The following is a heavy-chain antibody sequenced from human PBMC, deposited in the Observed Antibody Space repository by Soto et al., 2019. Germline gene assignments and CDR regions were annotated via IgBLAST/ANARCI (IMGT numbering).Heavy chain of an antibody. J-gene: IGHJ6*02. CDR3: ANLSYYDFWSGYHLYYYYGMDV. V-gene: IGHV4-39*01. D-gene: IGHD3-3*01. CDR2: IYYSGST. Sequence: PSGTLSLTCTVSGGSISSSSYYWGWIRQPPGKGLEWIGSIYYSGSTYYNPSLKSRVTISVDTSKNQFSLKLSSVTAADTAVYYCANLSYYDFWSGYHLYYYYGMDVWGQGTTVTGSS. CDR1: GGSISSSSYY.